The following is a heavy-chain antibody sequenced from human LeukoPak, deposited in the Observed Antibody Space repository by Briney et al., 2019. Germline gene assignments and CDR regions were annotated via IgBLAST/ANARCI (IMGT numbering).Heavy chain of an antibody. V-gene: IGHV3-11*01. Sequence: GGSLRLSCAASGFTFSDYYMSWIRQASGNGLEWVSYISSSGSTIYYADSVKGRFTISRDNAKNSLYLQMNSLRAEDTAVYYCARDRSRYYDSSGYPGYWGQGTLVTVSS. CDR2: ISSSGSTI. D-gene: IGHD3-22*01. CDR3: ARDRSRYYDSSGYPGY. CDR1: GFTFSDYY. J-gene: IGHJ4*02.